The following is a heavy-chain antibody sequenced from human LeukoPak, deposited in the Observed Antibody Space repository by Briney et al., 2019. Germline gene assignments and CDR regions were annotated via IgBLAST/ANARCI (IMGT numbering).Heavy chain of an antibody. CDR3: ANSFYNPGPKYYYYGMDV. Sequence: PGGSLRLSCAASGFTFSSYAMSWVRQAPGKGLEWVSAISGSGGSTYYADSVKGRFTISRDNSKNTLYLQMNSLRAEDTAVYYCANSFYNPGPKYYYYGMDVWGQGTTVTVSS. CDR2: ISGSGGST. D-gene: IGHD1-1*01. CDR1: GFTFSSYA. V-gene: IGHV3-23*01. J-gene: IGHJ6*02.